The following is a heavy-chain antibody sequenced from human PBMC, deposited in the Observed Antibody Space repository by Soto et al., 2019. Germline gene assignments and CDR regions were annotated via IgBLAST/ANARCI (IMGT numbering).Heavy chain of an antibody. D-gene: IGHD3-16*01. CDR1: GFSFSSSN. Sequence: QVQLLESGGGVVQPGRSLRLSCAASGFSFSSSNMHWVRQAPGKGLEWVAAIWYDGSNKYYADSVKGRFTISRDNSKSTLYLQVNSLRGDDTAVYYCAREGVAYATDYWGQGTLLTVSS. CDR2: IWYDGSNK. J-gene: IGHJ4*02. V-gene: IGHV3-33*01. CDR3: AREGVAYATDY.